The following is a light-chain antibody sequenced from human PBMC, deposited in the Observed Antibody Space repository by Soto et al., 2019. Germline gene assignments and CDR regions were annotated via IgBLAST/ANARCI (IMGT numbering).Light chain of an antibody. CDR3: QQYGSSGT. CDR2: GAS. Sequence: EIVLTQSPGTLSLSPWERSTLSFISSQSVMNNYLALYQQKPGQAPRLLIYGASNRATGIPDRFSGSGSGTDFTLTISRLEPEDFAVYYCQQYGSSGTFGQGTKVDIK. V-gene: IGKV3-20*01. J-gene: IGKJ1*01. CDR1: QSVMNNY.